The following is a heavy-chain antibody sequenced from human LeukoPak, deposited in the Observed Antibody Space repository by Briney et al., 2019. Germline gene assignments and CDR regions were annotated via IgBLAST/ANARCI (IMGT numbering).Heavy chain of an antibody. CDR3: AREPSSWHYYYMDV. D-gene: IGHD6-13*01. V-gene: IGHV4-4*02. J-gene: IGHJ6*03. CDR2: IYHSGST. CDR1: GGSISSSNW. Sequence: PSETLSLTCTVSGGSISSSNWWSWVRQPPGKGLAWIGEIYHSGSTNYNPSLKSRVTISVDKSKNQFSLKLSSVTAADTAVYYCAREPSSWHYYYMDVWGKGTTVTVSS.